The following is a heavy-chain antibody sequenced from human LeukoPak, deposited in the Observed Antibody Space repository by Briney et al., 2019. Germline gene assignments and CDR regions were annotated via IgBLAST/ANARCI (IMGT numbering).Heavy chain of an antibody. J-gene: IGHJ5*02. CDR1: GGTFSSYA. D-gene: IGHD4-17*01. CDR3: ARRIRIDFGDYWFDP. CDR2: IIPIFGTA. V-gene: IGHV1-69*13. Sequence: PGASVKVSCKASGGTFSSYAISWVRQAPGQGLEWMGVIIPIFGTANYAQRFQDRVTITADESTSTAYMELSSLTSEDTAVYYCARRIRIDFGDYWFDPWGQGTLVTVSS.